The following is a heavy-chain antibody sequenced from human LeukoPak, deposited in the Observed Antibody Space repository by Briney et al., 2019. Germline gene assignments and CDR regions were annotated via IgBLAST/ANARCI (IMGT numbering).Heavy chain of an antibody. CDR2: IIPVFGTA. J-gene: IGHJ4*02. CDR1: GGTFSSYA. Sequence: ASVKVSCKASGGTFSSYAISWVRQAPGQGLEWMGGIIPVFGTAHYAQSFQGRVTITADESTSTAYMELSSLRSEDTALYYCARAATEYYCDHSGINLGYWGQGTLVTVSS. V-gene: IGHV1-69*13. CDR3: ARAATEYYCDHSGINLGY. D-gene: IGHD3-22*01.